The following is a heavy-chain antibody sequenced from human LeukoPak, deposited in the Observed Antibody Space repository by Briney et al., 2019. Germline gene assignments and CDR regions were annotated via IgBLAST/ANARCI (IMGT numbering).Heavy chain of an antibody. V-gene: IGHV4-59*11. Sequence: TLCPTCTLSGVATSTQKLNCMPQPPGNGMEWIGYIFRSGSTNYNPSLKSRVTISVDTSKNHFSLNLGSVTAADTAVYYCARGIVEGYSYGWFYYMDVWGKGTTVNVSS. CDR2: IFRSGST. CDR1: GVATSTQK. D-gene: IGHD5-18*01. CDR3: ARGIVEGYSYGWFYYMDV. J-gene: IGHJ6*03.